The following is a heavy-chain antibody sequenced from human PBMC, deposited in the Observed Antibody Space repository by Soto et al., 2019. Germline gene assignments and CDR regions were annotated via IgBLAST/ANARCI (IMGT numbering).Heavy chain of an antibody. V-gene: IGHV4-39*01. CDR3: ARSPRRAITGTPFDY. CDR1: GGSISSSSYY. CDR2: IYYSGST. Sequence: PSETLSLTCTVSGGSISSSSYYWGWIRQPPGKGLEWIGSIYYSGSTYYNPSLKSRVTISVDTSKNQFSLKLSSVTAADTAVYYCARSPRRAITGTPFDYWGQGTLVTVSS. D-gene: IGHD1-7*01. J-gene: IGHJ4*02.